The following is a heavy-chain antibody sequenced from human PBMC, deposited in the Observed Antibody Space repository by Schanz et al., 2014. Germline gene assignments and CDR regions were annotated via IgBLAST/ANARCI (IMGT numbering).Heavy chain of an antibody. V-gene: IGHV3-21*01. CDR2: ISTSGTYM. J-gene: IGHJ3*02. D-gene: IGHD4-17*01. CDR1: GFAFSSFA. Sequence: EVQLMESGGGLVKPGGSLRLSCVASGFAFSSFAMTWVRQAPGRGLEWVSSISTSGTYMYIADSLKGRLTISRDDAKNTLYLQMNTLRAEDTAVYYCARKMKLGVYGGKGHDSLDIWGRGTMVNGSS. CDR3: ARKMKLGVYGGKGHDSLDI.